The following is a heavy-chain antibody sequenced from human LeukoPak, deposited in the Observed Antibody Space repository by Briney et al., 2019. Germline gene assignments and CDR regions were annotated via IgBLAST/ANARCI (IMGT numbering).Heavy chain of an antibody. Sequence: GGSLRLSCAVSGCVFSNYAMNWVRQAPGKGLEWVANIKQDGSEKYYVDSVKGRFTISRDNAKNSLYLQMDSLRAEDTAVYYCARGNYYYMDVWGKGTTVTVSS. J-gene: IGHJ6*03. CDR1: GCVFSNYA. V-gene: IGHV3-7*01. CDR3: ARGNYYYMDV. CDR2: IKQDGSEK.